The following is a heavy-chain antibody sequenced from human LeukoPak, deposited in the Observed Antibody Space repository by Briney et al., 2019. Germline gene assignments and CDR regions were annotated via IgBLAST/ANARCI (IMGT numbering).Heavy chain of an antibody. D-gene: IGHD2-15*01. Sequence: ASVKVSCKASGYTFTSYAMHWVRQAPGQRLEWMGWINAGNGNTKYSQKFQGRVTIARDTSASTAYMELSSLRSDDTAVYYCARGYCSGGSCHILDYYYGMDVWGQGTTVTVSS. V-gene: IGHV1-3*01. CDR2: INAGNGNT. CDR3: ARGYCSGGSCHILDYYYGMDV. CDR1: GYTFTSYA. J-gene: IGHJ6*02.